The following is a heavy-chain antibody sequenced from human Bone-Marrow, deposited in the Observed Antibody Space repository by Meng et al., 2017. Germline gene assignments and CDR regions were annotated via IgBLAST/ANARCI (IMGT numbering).Heavy chain of an antibody. CDR3: ADGRNYHSGSHP. Sequence: GESLKISCAASGFTFSDYWMSWVRQAPGKGLEWVANIKPDGSEIYYVDSVKGRFTISRDNAKNSLYLQMNSLIAEDKAVYFCADGRNYHSGSHPWGQGTLVTVSS. J-gene: IGHJ5*02. V-gene: IGHV3-7*01. D-gene: IGHD3-16*01. CDR2: IKPDGSEI. CDR1: GFTFSDYW.